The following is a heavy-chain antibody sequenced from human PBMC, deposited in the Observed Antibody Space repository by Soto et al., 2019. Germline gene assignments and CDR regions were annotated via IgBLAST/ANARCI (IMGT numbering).Heavy chain of an antibody. J-gene: IGHJ6*02. Sequence: GESLKISCKGSGYTFTNYWIGWVRQMPGKGLEWMGIIFPGDAETRYSPSFQGHITISADKSISTAYLRWSSLKASDTGMYYCATPGGFGMVVWGQGTTVTVSS. CDR1: GYTFTNYW. D-gene: IGHD5-12*01. V-gene: IGHV5-51*01. CDR3: ATPGGFGMVV. CDR2: IFPGDAET.